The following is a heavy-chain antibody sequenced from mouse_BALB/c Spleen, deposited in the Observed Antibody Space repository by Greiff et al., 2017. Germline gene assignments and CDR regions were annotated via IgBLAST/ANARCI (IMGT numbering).Heavy chain of an antibody. D-gene: IGHD2-1*01. CDR3: AREGGNYVYYAMDY. J-gene: IGHJ4*01. CDR2: ISNGGGST. V-gene: IGHV5-12-2*01. Sequence: EVMLVESGGGLVQPGGSLKLSCAASGFTFSSYTMSWVRQTPEKRLEWVAYISNGGGSTYYPDTVKGRFTISRDNAKNTLYLQMSSLKSEDTAMYYCAREGGNYVYYAMDYWGQGTSVTVSS. CDR1: GFTFSSYT.